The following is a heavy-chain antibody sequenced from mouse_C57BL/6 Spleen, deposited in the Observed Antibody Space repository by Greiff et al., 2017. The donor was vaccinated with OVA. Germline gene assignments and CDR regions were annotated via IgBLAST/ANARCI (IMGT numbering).Heavy chain of an antibody. Sequence: QVQLQQSGAELVGPGASVTLSCQALGYTFTDSEMHWVKQTPVHGPEWICAIDPENGGTAYNQKFKGKAILTADKSSSTAYMELRSLTSEDSAVYYCTPYYYGWFAYWGQGTLVTVSA. CDR1: GYTFTDSE. J-gene: IGHJ3*01. CDR2: IDPENGGT. D-gene: IGHD1-1*01. V-gene: IGHV1-15*01. CDR3: TPYYYGWFAY.